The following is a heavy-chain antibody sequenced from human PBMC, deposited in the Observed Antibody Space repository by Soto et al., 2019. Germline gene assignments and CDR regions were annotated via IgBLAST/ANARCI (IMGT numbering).Heavy chain of an antibody. Sequence: GESLKISCKGSGYSFTSYWIGWVRQMPGKGLEWMGIIYPGDSDTRYSPSFQGQVTISADKSISTAYLQWSSLKASDTAMYYCATGPYCSSTRCYGRAAAGIDAFDIWGQGTMVTVSS. CDR3: ATGPYCSSTRCYGRAAAGIDAFDI. J-gene: IGHJ3*02. CDR2: IYPGDSDT. V-gene: IGHV5-51*01. CDR1: GYSFTSYW. D-gene: IGHD2-2*01.